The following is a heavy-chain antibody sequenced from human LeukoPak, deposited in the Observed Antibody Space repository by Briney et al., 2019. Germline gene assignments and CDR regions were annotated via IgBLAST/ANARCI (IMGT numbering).Heavy chain of an antibody. D-gene: IGHD2-15*01. CDR2: IYPGDSDT. Sequence: GESLKISRKGSGYSFTSYWIGWVRQMPGKGLEWMGIIYPGDSDTRYSPSFQGQVTISADKSNSPAYLQWSSTEASDTAMYYCARLPKDCSCGSCYYYWFDPWGQGTLVTVSS. V-gene: IGHV5-51*01. CDR1: GYSFTSYW. CDR3: ARLPKDCSCGSCYYYWFDP. J-gene: IGHJ5*02.